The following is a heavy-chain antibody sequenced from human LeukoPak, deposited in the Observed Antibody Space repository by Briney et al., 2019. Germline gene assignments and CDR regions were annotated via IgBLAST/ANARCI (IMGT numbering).Heavy chain of an antibody. Sequence: PGGSLRLSCAASGFTFSSYAMSWVRQAPGKGLEWVSSISVCGASTSNADPVKGRFTISRDNPRNTLYLQMNSLRAEDTALYYCAIMHPYYDGNGYWVQWGQGTLVTVSS. CDR3: AIMHPYYDGNGYWVQ. J-gene: IGHJ4*02. CDR2: ISVCGAST. D-gene: IGHD3-22*01. CDR1: GFTFSSYA. V-gene: IGHV3-23*01.